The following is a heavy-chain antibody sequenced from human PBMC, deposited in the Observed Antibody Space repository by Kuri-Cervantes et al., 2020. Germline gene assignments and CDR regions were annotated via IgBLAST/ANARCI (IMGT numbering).Heavy chain of an antibody. CDR2: INTSGGST. D-gene: IGHD3-3*01. CDR1: GYTFTSYY. Sequence: ASVKVSCKASGYTFTSYYMHWVRQAPGQGLEWMGIINTSGGSTSYEQKFQGRVTMTRDTSTSTVYMELSSLRSEDTAVYYCARGRGGFLEWLSIYFDYWGQGTLVTVSS. CDR3: ARGRGGFLEWLSIYFDY. V-gene: IGHV1-46*01. J-gene: IGHJ4*02.